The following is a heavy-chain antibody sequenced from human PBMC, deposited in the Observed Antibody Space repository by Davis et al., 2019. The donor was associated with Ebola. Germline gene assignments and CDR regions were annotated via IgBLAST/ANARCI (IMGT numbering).Heavy chain of an antibody. J-gene: IGHJ4*02. Sequence: MPSETLSLTCTVSGGSISSSSYYWGWIRQPPGKGLEWIGSIYYSGSTYYNPSLQSRVTISVDTSKNQFSLKLSSVTAADTAVYYCARHGRTVRFLEWLLPDYWGQGTLVTVSS. CDR2: IYYSGST. CDR3: ARHGRTVRFLEWLLPDY. D-gene: IGHD3-3*01. V-gene: IGHV4-39*01. CDR1: GGSISSSSYY.